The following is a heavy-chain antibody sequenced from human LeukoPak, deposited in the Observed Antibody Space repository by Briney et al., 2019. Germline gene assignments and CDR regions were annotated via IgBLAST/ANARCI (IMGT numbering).Heavy chain of an antibody. Sequence: SGTLSLTCTVSGGSISSYYWSWIRQPPGKGLEWIGYIYYNGITNYNPSLMSRITISIGTSKNQISLKLNSMTAADAAIYYCAREGDYENWFDPWGQGTLVTVSS. CDR2: IYYNGIT. V-gene: IGHV4-59*01. D-gene: IGHD4-17*01. CDR3: AREGDYENWFDP. CDR1: GGSISSYY. J-gene: IGHJ5*02.